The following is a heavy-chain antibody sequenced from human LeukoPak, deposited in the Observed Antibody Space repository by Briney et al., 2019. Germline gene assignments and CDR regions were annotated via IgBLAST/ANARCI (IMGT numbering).Heavy chain of an antibody. J-gene: IGHJ4*02. D-gene: IGHD4-17*01. Sequence: PGRSLRLSCTASGFSFSSHAMHWVRQAPGKGLEWVAFISYDGGNEYYAGSVKGRFTVSRDNSKNTLYVQMYSLKTEDSAVYYCTRASTVTTDNWGQGTLVTVSS. CDR2: ISYDGGNE. CDR3: TRASTVTTDN. CDR1: GFSFSSHA. V-gene: IGHV3-30*04.